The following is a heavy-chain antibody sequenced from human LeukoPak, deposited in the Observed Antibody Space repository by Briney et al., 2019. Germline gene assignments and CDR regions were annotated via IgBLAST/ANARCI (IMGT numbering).Heavy chain of an antibody. CDR3: ARAYCDPGCYSDAFDI. Sequence: SETLSLTCTVSGGSISSYYWSWIRQPPGKGLEWVGYIYYSGSTNYNPSLKSRVTISVDTSKNQFSLKLSSVTAADTAVYYCARAYCDPGCYSDAFDIWGQGTMVTVSS. CDR1: GGSISSYY. J-gene: IGHJ3*02. V-gene: IGHV4-59*01. CDR2: IYYSGST. D-gene: IGHD2-21*01.